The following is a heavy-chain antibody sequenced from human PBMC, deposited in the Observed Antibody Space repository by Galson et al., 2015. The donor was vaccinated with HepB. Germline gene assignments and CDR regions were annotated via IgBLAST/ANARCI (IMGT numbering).Heavy chain of an antibody. V-gene: IGHV1-3*04. D-gene: IGHD3-10*01. CDR3: ARDVRLLWFGESYYFAY. CDR2: INTGNGNT. Sequence: SVKVSCKASGYTFTSYAMHWLRQAPGQRLEWMGWINTGNGNTTYSQKFQGRVTITRDTSASTAYMELSSLRSEDTAVYYCARDVRLLWFGESYYFAYWGQGTLVTVSS. CDR1: GYTFTSYA. J-gene: IGHJ4*02.